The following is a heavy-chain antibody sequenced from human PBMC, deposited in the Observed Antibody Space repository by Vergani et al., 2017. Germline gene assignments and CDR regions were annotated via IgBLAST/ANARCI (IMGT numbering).Heavy chain of an antibody. CDR2: INHSGST. D-gene: IGHD6-6*01. V-gene: IGHV4-34*01. CDR3: ARGSSGSSGGFDY. J-gene: IGHJ4*02. CDR1: GGSFSGYY. Sequence: QVQLQQWGAGLLKPSETLSLTCAVYGGSFSGYYWSWIRQPPGKGLEWIGEINHSGSTNYNPSLKSRVTISVDTSKNQFSLKLSSVTAADTAVYYCARGSSGSSGGFDYWGQGTLVTVSS.